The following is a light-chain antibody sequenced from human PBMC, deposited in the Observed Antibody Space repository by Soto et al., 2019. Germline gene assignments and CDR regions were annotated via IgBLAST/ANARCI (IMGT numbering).Light chain of an antibody. Sequence: EIVLTQSPGTLSLSPGERATLSCRASQTISSNYLAWYQQKPGQAPRLLIYGASSRATGIPDRFSGSGSGTDFTLTISRLEPEDFAVYYCQQYGSSPITFGQGTRLEIK. V-gene: IGKV3-20*01. CDR3: QQYGSSPIT. J-gene: IGKJ5*01. CDR1: QTISSNY. CDR2: GAS.